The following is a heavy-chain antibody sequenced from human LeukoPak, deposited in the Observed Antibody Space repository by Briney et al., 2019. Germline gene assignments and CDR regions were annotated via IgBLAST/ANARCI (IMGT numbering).Heavy chain of an antibody. J-gene: IGHJ6*03. CDR1: GFTFSTYW. CDR3: ARYRELSGAYYMDV. V-gene: IGHV3-74*01. Sequence: GGSLRLSCAASGFTFSTYWMHWVRQAPGKGLVWVSRISTDGKDTVYADSVKGRFTISRDNANNMLFLQMNSLRGDDTAVFYCARYRELSGAYYMDVWGTRTTVTVSS. D-gene: IGHD1-26*01. CDR2: ISTDGKDT.